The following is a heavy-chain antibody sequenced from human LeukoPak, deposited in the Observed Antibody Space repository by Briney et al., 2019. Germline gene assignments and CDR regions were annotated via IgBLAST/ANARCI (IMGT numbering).Heavy chain of an antibody. D-gene: IGHD4-17*01. CDR3: ARLVHGDFDY. Sequence: SETLSLTCTVSGGSISSGDYYWSWIRQPPGKGLEWIGYIYTSGSTNYNPSLKSRVTISVDTSKNQFSLKLSSVTAADTAVYYCARLVHGDFDYWGQGTLVTVSS. V-gene: IGHV4-61*08. J-gene: IGHJ4*02. CDR2: IYTSGST. CDR1: GGSISSGDYY.